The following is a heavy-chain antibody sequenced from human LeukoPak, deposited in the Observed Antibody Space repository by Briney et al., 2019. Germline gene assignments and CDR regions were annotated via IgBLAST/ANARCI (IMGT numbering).Heavy chain of an antibody. J-gene: IGHJ5*01. Sequence: ASVKVSCKASGYTFTGHYMHWVRQAPGQGLEWMGWINPNSGGTNYAQKFQAWVTMTRDTSISTTYLGLSRLRYDDTAVYYCAREYSSSWFDSWGQGTLVTVSS. CDR2: INPNSGGT. CDR1: GYTFTGHY. D-gene: IGHD2-15*01. V-gene: IGHV1-2*04. CDR3: AREYSSSWFDS.